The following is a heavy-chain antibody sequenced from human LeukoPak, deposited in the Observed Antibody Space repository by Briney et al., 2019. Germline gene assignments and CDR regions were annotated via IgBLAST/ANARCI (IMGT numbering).Heavy chain of an antibody. CDR1: GGSISSSSHQ. J-gene: IGHJ5*02. CDR3: AGDGSIGAAGIRWWWFDP. CDR2: IYYSGRT. Sequence: SETLSLTCTVSGGSISSSSHQWGWIRQPPGKGLEWIGSIYYSGRTYYNPSLKSRVTISVETSKNQFSLKLSSVTAADTAVYYCAGDGSIGAAGIRWWWFDPWGQGTLVTVSS. D-gene: IGHD6-13*01. V-gene: IGHV4-39*02.